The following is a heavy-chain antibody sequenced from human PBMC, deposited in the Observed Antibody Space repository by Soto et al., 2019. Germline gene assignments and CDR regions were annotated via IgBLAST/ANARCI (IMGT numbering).Heavy chain of an antibody. J-gene: IGHJ4*02. D-gene: IGHD2-8*02. CDR2: IYYSGST. Sequence: PSETKSLTCPVSGGSITSGCYYWGRIRQHPGKGLEWIGHIYYSGSTSYNPSLKSRVSMSADTSKNQFSMKLSSVTAADTAVYYCARGGGVYYFDYWGQGTLVTVSS. CDR1: GGSITSGCYY. CDR3: ARGGGVYYFDY. V-gene: IGHV4-31*03.